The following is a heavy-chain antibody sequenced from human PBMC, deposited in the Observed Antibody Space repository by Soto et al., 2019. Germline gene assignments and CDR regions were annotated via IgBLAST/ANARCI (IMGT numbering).Heavy chain of an antibody. V-gene: IGHV1-18*01. J-gene: IGHJ3*02. D-gene: IGHD4-17*01. CDR3: ARVNWDDYGDYGSAFDI. CDR2: ISAYNGNT. Sequence: ASVKVSCKASVYTFTSYGISWVRQAPGQGLEWMGWISAYNGNTNYAQKLQGRVTMTTDTSTSTAYMELRSLRSDDTAVYYCARVNWDDYGDYGSAFDIWGQGTMVTVSS. CDR1: VYTFTSYG.